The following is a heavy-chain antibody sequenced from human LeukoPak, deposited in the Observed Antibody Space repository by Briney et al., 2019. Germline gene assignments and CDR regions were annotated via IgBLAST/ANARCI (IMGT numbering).Heavy chain of an antibody. CDR2: IYYSGST. CDR3: ARGYSYGYADY. CDR1: GCSISSYY. V-gene: IGHV4-59*01. J-gene: IGHJ4*02. Sequence: PSETLSLTCTVSGCSISSYYWSWIRQPPGKGLEWIGYIYYSGSTNYNPSLKSRVTISVDTSKNQFSLKLSSVTAADTAVYYCARGYSYGYADYWGQGTLVTVSS. D-gene: IGHD5-18*01.